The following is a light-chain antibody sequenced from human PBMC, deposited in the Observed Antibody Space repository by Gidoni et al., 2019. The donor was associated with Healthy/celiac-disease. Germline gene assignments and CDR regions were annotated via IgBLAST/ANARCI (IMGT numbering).Light chain of an antibody. J-gene: IGKJ3*01. CDR3: QQSYSTPQT. CDR2: AAS. V-gene: IGKV1-39*01. CDR1: QSISSY. Sequence: DIQMTQSPSSLSASVGDRVTITCRASQSISSYLNWYQQKPGKAPKLLIYAASSLQSGVPSRFSGSGSGTDFTLTISRLQPEDFATYYCQQSYSTPQTFGPGTKVDI.